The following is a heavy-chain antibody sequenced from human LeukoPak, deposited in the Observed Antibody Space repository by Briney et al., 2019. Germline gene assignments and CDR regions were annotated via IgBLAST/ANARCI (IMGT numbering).Heavy chain of an antibody. D-gene: IGHD6-13*01. CDR2: INPSGGST. J-gene: IGHJ6*04. V-gene: IGHV1-46*03. Sequence: GASVKVSCKASGYTFTSYYMHWVRQAPGRGLEWMGIINPSGGSTSYAQKFQGRVTMTRDTSTSTVYMELSSLRSEDTAVYYCAREASAAAKMDVWGKGTTVTVSS. CDR1: GYTFTSYY. CDR3: AREASAAAKMDV.